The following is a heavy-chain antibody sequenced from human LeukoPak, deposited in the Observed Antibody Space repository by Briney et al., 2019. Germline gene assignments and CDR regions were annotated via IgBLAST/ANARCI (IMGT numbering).Heavy chain of an antibody. CDR2: ISYDGSNK. Sequence: PGGSLRLSCAASGFTFSSYAMHWVRQAPGKGLEWVAVISYDGSNKYYADSLKGRFTISRDNSKNTLYLQMNSLRGEDTAVYYCAKDSLRERIVGSTTRGVNDYWGQGTLVTVSS. J-gene: IGHJ4*02. CDR3: AKDSLRERIVGSTTRGVNDY. D-gene: IGHD1-26*01. CDR1: GFTFSSYA. V-gene: IGHV3-30*04.